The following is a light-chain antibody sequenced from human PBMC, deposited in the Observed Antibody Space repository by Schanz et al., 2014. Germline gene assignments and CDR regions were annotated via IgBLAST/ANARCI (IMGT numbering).Light chain of an antibody. CDR3: SSYTTRNTRV. CDR2: EVT. J-gene: IGLJ3*02. CDR1: SNDVGRYDY. Sequence: QSVLTQPPSASGSPGQSVTISCTGTSNDVGRYDYVSWYQQHPGKAPKLILFEVTKRPSGVPDRFSGSKSGNTASLTISGLQAEDEADYYCSSYTTRNTRVFGGGTKLTVL. V-gene: IGLV2-8*01.